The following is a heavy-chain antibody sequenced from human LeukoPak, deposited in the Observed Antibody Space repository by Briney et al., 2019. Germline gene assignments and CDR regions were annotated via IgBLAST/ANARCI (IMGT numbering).Heavy chain of an antibody. CDR3: ARMGSSSSSY. V-gene: IGHV3-15*01. CDR1: GFTFSNAW. J-gene: IGHJ4*02. D-gene: IGHD2-2*01. Sequence: GGSLRLSCAASGFTFSNAWMSWVRQAPGKGLEWVGRIKSKTDGGTTDYAAPVKGRFTISRDNAKNSLYLQMNSLRSEDTAVYYCARMGSSSSSYWGQGTLVTVSS. CDR2: IKSKTDGGTT.